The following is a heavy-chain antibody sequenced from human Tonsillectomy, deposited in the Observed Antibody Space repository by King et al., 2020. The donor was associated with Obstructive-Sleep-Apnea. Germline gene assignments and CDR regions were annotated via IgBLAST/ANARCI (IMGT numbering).Heavy chain of an antibody. CDR2: IYYSGRT. D-gene: IGHD3-10*01. CDR3: ARGGGPRQFDY. J-gene: IGHJ4*02. V-gene: IGHV4-31*03. CDR1: GGSISSGGYY. Sequence: PLQESGPGLLKPSQTLSLTCTVSGGSISSGGYYWSWIRQHPEKGLEWIGYIYYSGRTYYNPSLKSRVTISVDTSKNQFSLKLSSVTVADTAVYYCARGGGPRQFDYWGQGALVTVSS.